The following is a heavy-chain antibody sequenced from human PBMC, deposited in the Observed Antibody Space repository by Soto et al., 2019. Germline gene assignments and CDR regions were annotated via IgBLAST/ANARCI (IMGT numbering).Heavy chain of an antibody. CDR2: ISPSGSSI. Sequence: PGGSLRLSCAASGFIFSDYYMSWVRQAPGKGLEWVSYISPSGSSIYYADSVKGRFTISRDNAENSLFLQMNSLRAEDTAIYYCAGRYNYDSSGLDPWGQGTLVTVSS. J-gene: IGHJ5*02. V-gene: IGHV3-11*01. CDR1: GFIFSDYY. D-gene: IGHD3-22*01. CDR3: AGRYNYDSSGLDP.